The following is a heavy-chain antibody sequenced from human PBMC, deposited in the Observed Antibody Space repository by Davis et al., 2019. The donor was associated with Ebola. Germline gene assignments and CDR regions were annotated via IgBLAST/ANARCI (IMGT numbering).Heavy chain of an antibody. V-gene: IGHV1-46*01. CDR3: ARDSVLLERTTTHFDY. CDR2: INPSGGRT. J-gene: IGHJ4*02. CDR1: GYTFTSYY. D-gene: IGHD5-24*01. Sequence: AASVKVSCKASGYTFTSYYIHWVRQAPGQGLEWMGIINPSGGRTSYAQKFQGRVTMTRDTSTSTVYMELSSLRSEDTAVYYCARDSVLLERTTTHFDYWGQGTLVTVSS.